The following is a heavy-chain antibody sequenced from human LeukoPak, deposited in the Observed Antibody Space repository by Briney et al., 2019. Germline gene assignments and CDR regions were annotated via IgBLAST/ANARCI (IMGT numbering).Heavy chain of an antibody. V-gene: IGHV4-59*08. D-gene: IGHD6-6*01. CDR1: GGSISSYY. CDR3: ARAYSSSPQLYYYYYYMDV. CDR2: IYYSGCT. Sequence: SETLSLTCTVSGGSISSYYWSWIRQPPGKGLEWIGYIYYSGCTNYNPSLKSRVTISVDTSKNQFSLKLSSVTAADTAVYYCARAYSSSPQLYYYYYYMDVWGKGTTVTVSS. J-gene: IGHJ6*03.